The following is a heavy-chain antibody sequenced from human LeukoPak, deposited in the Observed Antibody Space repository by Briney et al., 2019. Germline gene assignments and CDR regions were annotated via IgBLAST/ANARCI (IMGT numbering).Heavy chain of an antibody. CDR3: ARALRWDDAFDI. CDR2: IYHSGST. Sequence: PSKTLSLTCAVSGGSISSGGYSWSWIRQPPRKGLEWIGYIYHSGSTHYNPSLKSRVTISVDRSKNQFSLKLSSVTAADTAVYYCARALRWDDAFDIWGQGTMVTVSS. J-gene: IGHJ3*02. CDR1: GGSISSGGYS. D-gene: IGHD1-26*01. V-gene: IGHV4-30-2*01.